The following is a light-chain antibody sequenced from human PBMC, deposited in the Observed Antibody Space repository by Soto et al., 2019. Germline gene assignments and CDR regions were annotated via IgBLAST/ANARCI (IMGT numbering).Light chain of an antibody. CDR2: RAC. CDR1: QSVSSSY. Sequence: EIVLTQSPGTLSLSPGERATLSCRASQSVSSSYLAWYQQKPDQPPSLLIYRACSRASGIPERLSGSGSGTDFTLTISRLEPEDFAVYYCQQYGSSSVTFGQGTKLEIK. J-gene: IGKJ2*01. CDR3: QQYGSSSVT. V-gene: IGKV3-20*01.